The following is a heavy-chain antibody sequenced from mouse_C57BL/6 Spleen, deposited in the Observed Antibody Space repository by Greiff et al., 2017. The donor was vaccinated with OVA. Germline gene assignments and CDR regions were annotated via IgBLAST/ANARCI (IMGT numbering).Heavy chain of an antibody. CDR3: ARGGDLVYFDY. CDR2: IYPGSGNT. D-gene: IGHD3-3*01. V-gene: IGHV1-76*01. CDR1: GYTFTDYY. J-gene: IGHJ2*01. Sequence: VQLQQSGAELVRPGASVKLSCKASGYTFTDYYINWVKQRPGQGLEWIARIYPGSGNTYYNEKFKGKATLTAEKSSSTAYMQLSSLTSEDSAVYFCARGGDLVYFDYWGQGTTLTVSS.